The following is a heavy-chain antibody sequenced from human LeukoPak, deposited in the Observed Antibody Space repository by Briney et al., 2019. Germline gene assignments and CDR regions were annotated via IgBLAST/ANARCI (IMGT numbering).Heavy chain of an antibody. V-gene: IGHV1-18*01. D-gene: IGHD3-9*01. Sequence: ASVKVSCKASGYTFTSYGISWVRQAPGQGLEWMGWISAYNGNTNYAQKLQGRVAMTTDTSTSTAYMELRSLRSDDTAVYYCARVPYDILTGYYQPPLDYWGQGTLVTVSS. CDR1: GYTFTSYG. CDR3: ARVPYDILTGYYQPPLDY. CDR2: ISAYNGNT. J-gene: IGHJ4*02.